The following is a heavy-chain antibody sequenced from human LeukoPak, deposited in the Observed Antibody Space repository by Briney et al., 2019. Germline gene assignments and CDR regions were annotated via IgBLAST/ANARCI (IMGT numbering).Heavy chain of an antibody. CDR1: GFTVSSNY. CDR3: ARAYSERYGLGYYYMDV. V-gene: IGHV3-21*01. J-gene: IGHJ6*03. CDR2: ISSSSSYI. D-gene: IGHD1-26*01. Sequence: GGSLRLSCAASGFTVSSNYMSWVRQAPGKGLEWVSSISSSSSYIYYADSVKGRFTISRDNAKKSVYLQMNSLRAEDTAVYYCARAYSERYGLGYYYMDVWGKGTTVTISS.